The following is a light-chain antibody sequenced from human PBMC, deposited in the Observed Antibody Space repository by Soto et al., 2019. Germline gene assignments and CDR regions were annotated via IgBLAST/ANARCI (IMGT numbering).Light chain of an antibody. CDR1: QSVSSNF. V-gene: IGKV3-20*01. CDR3: QQYGSSPQT. Sequence: IVLKMVLSTLSLTPGERATLSCRPSQSVSSNFLAWYQQKPGQAPRLLIYGASSRATGIPDRFSGSGSGTDFTLAISRLGPEDFAVYYCQQYGSSPQTFGQGTKVDIK. CDR2: GAS. J-gene: IGKJ1*01.